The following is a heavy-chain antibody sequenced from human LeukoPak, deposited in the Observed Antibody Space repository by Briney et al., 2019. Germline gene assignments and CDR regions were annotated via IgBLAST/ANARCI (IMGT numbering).Heavy chain of an antibody. Sequence: GGSLRLSCAASGFTFSDYYMSWVRQAPGKGLEWVSVIYSGGTTYYADSVKGRFTISRDNSKKTMYLQMNSLRAEDMGVYYCAREGDNDLLTGYLGYWGQGTLVTVSS. CDR3: AREGDNDLLTGYLGY. CDR1: GFTFSDYY. V-gene: IGHV3-66*01. CDR2: IYSGGTT. J-gene: IGHJ4*02. D-gene: IGHD3-9*01.